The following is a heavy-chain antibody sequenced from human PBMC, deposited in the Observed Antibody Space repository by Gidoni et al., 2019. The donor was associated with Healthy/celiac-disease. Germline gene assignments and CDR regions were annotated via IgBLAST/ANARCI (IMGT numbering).Heavy chain of an antibody. CDR1: GFTLSSNY. CDR3: ARGYCSGGSCYLTSAEYFQH. Sequence: EVQLVETGGGLIQPGGSLRLSCAASGFTLSSNYMRWVRQAPGKGLEWVSVIYSGGSTYYADSVKGRFTISRDNSKNKLYLQMNSLRAEDTAVYYCARGYCSGGSCYLTSAEYFQHWGQGTLVTVSS. J-gene: IGHJ1*01. V-gene: IGHV3-53*02. D-gene: IGHD2-15*01. CDR2: IYSGGST.